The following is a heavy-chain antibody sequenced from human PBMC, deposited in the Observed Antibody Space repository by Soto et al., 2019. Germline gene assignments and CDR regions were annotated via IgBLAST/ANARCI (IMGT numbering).Heavy chain of an antibody. CDR1: GGSISSYY. CDR2: XYXXXSX. CDR3: ARDPGGPNYDLAFDP. V-gene: IGHV4-59*01. D-gene: IGHD3-3*01. J-gene: IGHJ5*02. Sequence: SETLSLTCTVSGGSISSYYWSWIRQPPGKGLEWIXYXYXXXSXNXXXSXXXXVTISVDTSKNQFSLKLSSVTAADTAVYYCARDPGGPNYDLAFDPWGQGTLVTVSS.